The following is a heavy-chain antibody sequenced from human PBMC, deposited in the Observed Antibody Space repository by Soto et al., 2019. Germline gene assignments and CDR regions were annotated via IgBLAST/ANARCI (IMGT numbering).Heavy chain of an antibody. D-gene: IGHD4-17*01. Sequence: GGSLRLSCAACGFTFSDYYMSWIRQAPGKGLEWVSYISSSSSYTNYADSVKGRFTISRDNAKNSLYLQMNSLRAEDTAVYYCARWPRTTTHDAFDIWGQGTMVTVSS. CDR2: ISSSSSYT. CDR3: ARWPRTTTHDAFDI. CDR1: GFTFSDYY. V-gene: IGHV3-11*06. J-gene: IGHJ3*02.